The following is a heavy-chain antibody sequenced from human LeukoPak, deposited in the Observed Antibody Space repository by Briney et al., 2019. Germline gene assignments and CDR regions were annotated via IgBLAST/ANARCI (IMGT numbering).Heavy chain of an antibody. CDR3: AKRSVGNPPYFDS. CDR1: GFTFSSYA. CDR2: ISGSGST. J-gene: IGHJ4*02. Sequence: GGSLRLSCAASGFTFSSYAMSWVRQAPGKGLEWVSAISGSGSTYYADSVKGRFTISRDNSKNTLYLQMNSLRAEDTALYYCAKRSVGNPPYFDSWGLGTLVTVSS. D-gene: IGHD1-14*01. V-gene: IGHV3-23*01.